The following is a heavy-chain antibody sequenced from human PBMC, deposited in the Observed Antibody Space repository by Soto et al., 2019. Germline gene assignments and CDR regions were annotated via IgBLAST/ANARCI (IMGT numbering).Heavy chain of an antibody. CDR2: IIPIFGTA. J-gene: IGHJ3*02. CDR1: GGTFSSYA. Sequence: GASVKVSCKASGGTFSSYAISWVRQAPGQGLEWMGGIIPIFGTANYAQKFQGRVTITADESTSTAYMGLSSLRSEDTAVYYCARPSGIAARMHAFDIWGQGTMVTVSS. D-gene: IGHD6-6*01. V-gene: IGHV1-69*13. CDR3: ARPSGIAARMHAFDI.